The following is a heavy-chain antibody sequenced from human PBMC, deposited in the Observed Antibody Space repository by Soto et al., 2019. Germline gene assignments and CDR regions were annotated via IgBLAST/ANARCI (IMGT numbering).Heavy chain of an antibody. CDR3: ARGRSFTIFGVVRPLHYFDP. J-gene: IGHJ5*02. V-gene: IGHV4-30-4*01. CDR2: ISNSGST. D-gene: IGHD3-3*01. Sequence: QVHLQESGPGLVKPSQTLSLTCTVSGGPISNNDDYWTWMRQSPGKGLEWIGYISNSGSTSYNTSLKGRLTISLDMSKKQFALKLTSVTAADTAVYYCARGRSFTIFGVVRPLHYFDPWGQGILVTVAS. CDR1: GGPISNNDDY.